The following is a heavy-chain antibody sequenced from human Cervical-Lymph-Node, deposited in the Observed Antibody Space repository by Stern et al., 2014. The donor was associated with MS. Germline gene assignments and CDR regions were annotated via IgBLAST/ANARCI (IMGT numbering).Heavy chain of an antibody. CDR3: VRDWSSNAYKSEDY. Sequence: VQLVESGGGVVQPGRSLRLSCIAFGFTFSNYGMHWVRQAPGKGLEWVATIWHDGSKTYYSDSVRGRFTISRDNSKSTLSLQMNSLRVEDTAVYYCVRDWSSNAYKSEDYWGQGTLVTVSS. D-gene: IGHD4-11*01. J-gene: IGHJ4*02. CDR2: IWHDGSKT. V-gene: IGHV3-33*01. CDR1: GFTFSNYG.